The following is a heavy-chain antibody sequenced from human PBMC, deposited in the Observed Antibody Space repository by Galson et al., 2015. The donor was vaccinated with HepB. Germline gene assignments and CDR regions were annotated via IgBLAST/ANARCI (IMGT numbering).Heavy chain of an antibody. CDR2: INPSGGST. CDR1: GYTFTSYY. CDR3: ARQGGGYGDYSYDY. D-gene: IGHD4-17*01. Sequence: SVKVSCKASGYTFTSYYMHWVRQAPGQGLEWMGIINPSGGSTSYAQKFQGRVTMTRDTSTSTVYMELSSLKASDTAMYYCARQGGGYGDYSYDYWGQGTLVTVSS. V-gene: IGHV1-46*01. J-gene: IGHJ4*02.